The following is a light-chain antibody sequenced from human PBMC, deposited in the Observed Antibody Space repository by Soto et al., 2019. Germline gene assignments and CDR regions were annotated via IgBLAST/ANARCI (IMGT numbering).Light chain of an antibody. CDR1: RSISSW. CDR2: KAS. Sequence: DIQMTQSPSSLSASVGDRVTITCRASRSISSWLAWYQQKPGKAPKLLIYKASSLESGVPSRFSGSGSGTEFTLTISSLQPDDFATYYCQQYNSMGRTFGQGTKVDI. V-gene: IGKV1-5*03. CDR3: QQYNSMGRT. J-gene: IGKJ1*01.